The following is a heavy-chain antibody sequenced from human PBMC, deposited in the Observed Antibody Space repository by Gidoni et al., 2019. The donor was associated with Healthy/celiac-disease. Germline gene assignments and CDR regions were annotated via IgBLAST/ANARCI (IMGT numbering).Heavy chain of an antibody. Sequence: EVQLVESGGGVVKPGGSLRISCAASGFTFSNDWMSWVRQAPGKGLEWVGRIKSKTDGGTTDYAAPVKGRFTISRDDSKNTLYLQMNSLKTEDTAVYYCTTVWAGVAYDYWGQGTLVTVSS. CDR2: IKSKTDGGTT. J-gene: IGHJ4*02. V-gene: IGHV3-15*01. CDR3: TTVWAGVAYDY. CDR1: GFTFSNDW. D-gene: IGHD3-3*01.